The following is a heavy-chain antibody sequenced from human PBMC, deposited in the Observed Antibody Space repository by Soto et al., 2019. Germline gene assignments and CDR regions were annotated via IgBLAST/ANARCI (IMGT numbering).Heavy chain of an antibody. CDR2: IIPIFGTA. D-gene: IGHD3-22*01. J-gene: IGHJ4*02. CDR1: GGTFSSYA. Sequence: ASVKVSCKASGGTFSSYAISWVRQAPGQGLEWMGGIIPIFGTANYAQKFQGRVTITADESTSTAYMELSSLRSEDTAVYYCARVEFSYYYDSSGYYPFDYWGQGTLVTVSS. V-gene: IGHV1-69*13. CDR3: ARVEFSYYYDSSGYYPFDY.